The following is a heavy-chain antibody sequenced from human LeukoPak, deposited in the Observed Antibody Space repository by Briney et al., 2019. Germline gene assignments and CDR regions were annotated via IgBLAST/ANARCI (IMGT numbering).Heavy chain of an antibody. D-gene: IGHD6-13*01. CDR1: GFTFRSYG. Sequence: PGGSLRLSCAASGFTFRSYGMHWVRQAPGKGLEWVAVIWYDGSNKDYADSVKGRLTISRDNSKDTLYLQMSSLRAEDMAVYYCAKDRTAAGTSGFDHWGQGTLVTVSS. CDR3: AKDRTAAGTSGFDH. CDR2: IWYDGSNK. J-gene: IGHJ4*02. V-gene: IGHV3-33*06.